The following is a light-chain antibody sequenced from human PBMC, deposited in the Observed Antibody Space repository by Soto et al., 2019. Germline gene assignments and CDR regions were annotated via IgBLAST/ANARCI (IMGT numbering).Light chain of an antibody. V-gene: IGKV1-39*01. CDR2: AAS. Sequence: DIQMTQSPSSLSASVRDRVIMTCRASQTIGTFLNWYQQRPGKAPKLLISAASSLQGGVLSRFSGSGSGSHFTLTITSLQLEDFATYYCQQTYSPSYSFGQGTKLQF. CDR3: QQTYSPSYS. CDR1: QTIGTF. J-gene: IGKJ2*01.